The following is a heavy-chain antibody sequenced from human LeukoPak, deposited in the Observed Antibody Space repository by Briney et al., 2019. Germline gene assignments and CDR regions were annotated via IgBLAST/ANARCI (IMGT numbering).Heavy chain of an antibody. D-gene: IGHD3-9*01. CDR1: GGSFSSHY. CDR2: INHSGST. J-gene: IGHJ6*03. CDR3: AREDYDILTGHIRGIKYYYYYYMDV. V-gene: IGHV4-34*01. Sequence: SETLSLTCAVYGGSFSSHYWSWIRQPPGKGLEWIGEINHSGSTNYNPSLKSRVTISVDTSKNQFSLKLSSVTAADTAVYYCAREDYDILTGHIRGIKYYYYYYMDVWGKGTTVTVSS.